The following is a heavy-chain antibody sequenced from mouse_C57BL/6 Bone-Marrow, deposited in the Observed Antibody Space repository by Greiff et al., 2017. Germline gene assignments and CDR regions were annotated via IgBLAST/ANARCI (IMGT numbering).Heavy chain of an antibody. CDR1: GFSLTSYG. D-gene: IGHD1-2*01. Sequence: QVQLQQSGPGLVQPSQSLSITCTVSGFSLTSYGVHWVRQSPGKGLEWLGVIWSGGSTDYNAAFISRLSLSKDNSKSQVFFKMNSLQADDTAIYYCARNRYYGCMDYWGQGTSVTVSS. CDR3: ARNRYYGCMDY. J-gene: IGHJ4*01. CDR2: IWSGGST. V-gene: IGHV2-2*01.